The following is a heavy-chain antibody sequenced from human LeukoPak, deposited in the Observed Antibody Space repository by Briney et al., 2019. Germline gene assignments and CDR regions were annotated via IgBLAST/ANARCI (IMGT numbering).Heavy chain of an antibody. CDR3: ARVGMATIFPWFDP. J-gene: IGHJ5*02. D-gene: IGHD5-24*01. Sequence: ASVKVSCKASGYTFTSYGISWVRQVPGQGLEWMGWISAYNGNTNYAQKLQGRVTMTTDTSTSTAYMELRSLRSDDTAVYYCARVGMATIFPWFDPWGQETLVTVSS. CDR2: ISAYNGNT. CDR1: GYTFTSYG. V-gene: IGHV1-18*01.